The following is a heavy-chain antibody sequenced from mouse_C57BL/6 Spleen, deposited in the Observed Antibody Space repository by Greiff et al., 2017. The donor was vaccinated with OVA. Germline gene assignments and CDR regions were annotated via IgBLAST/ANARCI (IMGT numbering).Heavy chain of an antibody. V-gene: IGHV3-1*01. D-gene: IGHD2-4*01. Sequence: DVQLQESGPGMVKPSQSLSLTCTVTGYSITSGYDWHWIRHFPGNKLEWMGYISYSGSTNYNPSLKSRISITHDTSKNHFFLKLNSVTTEDTATYYCARDGIYYDYDGAWFAYWGQGTLVTVSA. CDR3: ARDGIYYDYDGAWFAY. J-gene: IGHJ3*01. CDR2: ISYSGST. CDR1: GYSITSGYD.